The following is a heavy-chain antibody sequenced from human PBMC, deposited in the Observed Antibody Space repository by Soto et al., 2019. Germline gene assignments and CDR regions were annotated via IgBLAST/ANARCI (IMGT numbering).Heavy chain of an antibody. Sequence: EVQLVESGGGLVQPGGSLRLSCVASGFTFSNYWMGWVRRAPGKGLEWVANMKQDGSEKYYLDSVKGRFTISRDNAKNSLFLQMNSLRAEDTAVYYCAGGVYELDPWGQGTLVTVSS. CDR2: MKQDGSEK. CDR3: AGGVYELDP. J-gene: IGHJ5*02. CDR1: GFTFSNYW. D-gene: IGHD3-16*01. V-gene: IGHV3-7*04.